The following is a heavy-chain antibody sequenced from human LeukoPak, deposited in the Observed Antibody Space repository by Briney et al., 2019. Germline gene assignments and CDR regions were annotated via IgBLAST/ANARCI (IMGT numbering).Heavy chain of an antibody. CDR1: GGSISSGGYS. V-gene: IGHV4-30-2*01. Sequence: SQTLSLTCAVSGGSISSGGYSWSWIRQPPGKGLEWIGYIYHSGSTYYNPSLKSRVTISVDRSKNQFSLKLSSVTAADTAVYYCARDIIVVVPAAIRDDWYFDLWGRGTLVTVSS. CDR3: ARDIIVVVPAAIRDDWYFDL. J-gene: IGHJ2*01. CDR2: IYHSGST. D-gene: IGHD2-2*02.